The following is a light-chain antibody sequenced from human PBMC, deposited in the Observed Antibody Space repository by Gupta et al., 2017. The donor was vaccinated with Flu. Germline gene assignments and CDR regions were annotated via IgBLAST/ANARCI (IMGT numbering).Light chain of an antibody. CDR1: SGSVSISYY. V-gene: IGLV8-61*01. Sequence: QTVVTQEPSFSVSPGGTVTPTCVLSSGSVSISYYPSWYQQTPGRAPRALIYSTNTRSSGVPDRFSGSILGNKAALTITGAQADDESDYYCVLYMCSGIWMFGVGTKLTVL. CDR2: STN. CDR3: VLYMCSGIWM. J-gene: IGLJ3*02.